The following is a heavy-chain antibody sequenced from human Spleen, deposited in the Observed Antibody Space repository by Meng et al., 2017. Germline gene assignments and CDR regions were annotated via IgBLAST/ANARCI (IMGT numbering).Heavy chain of an antibody. CDR3: ARSGSSGWYIDL. CDR1: GFTFSTYS. J-gene: IGHJ2*01. Sequence: LLGSGEGSVQPGGSLSLSCAASGFTFSTYSMYWVRQAPGKGLEYVSAITNNGGSTSYADSVRGRFTISRDNSKNTLYLQMGSLRAEDMAVYYCARSGSSGWYIDLWGRGTLVTVSS. D-gene: IGHD3-10*01. CDR2: ITNNGGST. V-gene: IGHV3-64*02.